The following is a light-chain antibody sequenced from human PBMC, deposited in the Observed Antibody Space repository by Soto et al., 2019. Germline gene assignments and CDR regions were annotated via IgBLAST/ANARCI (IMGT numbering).Light chain of an antibody. Sequence: EIVMTQSPATLSVSPGERATLSCRASQTVSSNLAWYQQNPGQPPRLLVYGAYTRATDIPARFSGSGSGTEFTLTISSRQSEDFAVYYVRQSNNWPYTFGQGTKLEIK. J-gene: IGKJ2*01. V-gene: IGKV3-15*01. CDR1: QTVSSN. CDR2: GAY. CDR3: RQSNNWPYT.